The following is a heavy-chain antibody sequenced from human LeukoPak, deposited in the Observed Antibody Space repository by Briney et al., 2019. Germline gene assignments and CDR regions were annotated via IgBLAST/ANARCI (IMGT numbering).Heavy chain of an antibody. CDR3: ARGGEFDY. CDR1: GFTFSSYS. Sequence: SGGSLRLSCAASGFTFSSYSMNWVRQAPGKGLEWISYISSGTITMYYADSVKGRFTISRDNAKNSLYLQMNGLKADDTAVYYCARGGEFDYWGQGTLVTVSS. J-gene: IGHJ4*02. V-gene: IGHV3-48*01. CDR2: ISSGTITM.